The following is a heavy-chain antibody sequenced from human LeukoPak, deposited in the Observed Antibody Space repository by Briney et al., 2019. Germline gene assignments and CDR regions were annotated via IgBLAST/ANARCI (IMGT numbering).Heavy chain of an antibody. Sequence: SETLSLTCAVYGGSFSGYYWSWIRQPPGKGLEWIGEINHSGSTNYNPSLKSRVTISVDTSKNQFSLNLSSVTAADTAVYYCARDSRISWYFLWGQGTLVTVSS. CDR1: GGSFSGYY. CDR2: INHSGST. D-gene: IGHD6-13*01. V-gene: IGHV4-34*01. CDR3: ARDSRISWYFL. J-gene: IGHJ4*02.